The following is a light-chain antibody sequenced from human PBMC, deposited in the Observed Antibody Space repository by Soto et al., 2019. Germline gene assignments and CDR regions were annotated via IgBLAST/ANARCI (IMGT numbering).Light chain of an antibody. J-gene: IGKJ4*01. CDR1: QSVNSN. Sequence: EIVMTQSPATLSVSPGERATLSCRASQSVNSNLAWYQQKPGQAPRLLLYGASTRATGIPARFSGSGSGTEFTLTISSLQSEDFAVYYCQHYNNVPLTFGGGTKVEIK. V-gene: IGKV3-15*01. CDR3: QHYNNVPLT. CDR2: GAS.